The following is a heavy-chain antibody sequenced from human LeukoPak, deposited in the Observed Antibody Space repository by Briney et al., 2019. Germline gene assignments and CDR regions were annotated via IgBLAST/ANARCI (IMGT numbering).Heavy chain of an antibody. J-gene: IGHJ4*02. V-gene: IGHV3-30-3*01. CDR3: ARGGEDVLRFLEWLLYPDY. CDR1: GFTFSSYA. Sequence: GGSLRLSCAASGFTFSSYAMHWVRQAPGKGLEWVAVISYDGSNKYYADSVKGRFTISRDNSKNTLYLQMNSLRAEDTAVYYCARGGEDVLRFLEWLLYPDYWGQGTLVTVSS. D-gene: IGHD3-3*01. CDR2: ISYDGSNK.